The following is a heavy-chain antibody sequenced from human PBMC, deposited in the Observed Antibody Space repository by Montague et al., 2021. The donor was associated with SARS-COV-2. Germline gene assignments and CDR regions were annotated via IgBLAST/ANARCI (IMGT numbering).Heavy chain of an antibody. D-gene: IGHD3-9*01. V-gene: IGHV4-34*01. J-gene: IGHJ6*02. Sequence: SETLSLTCAVYGGSFSGFYWSWIRQPPGKGLEWIGEMNHSGSTNYNPSLKSRVTISVDTSKNQFSLKLSSVTAADTAVYYCARGVTYYDILTGYYKGSYYYGMDVWGQGTTVTVSS. CDR1: GGSFSGFY. CDR2: MNHSGST. CDR3: ARGVTYYDILTGYYKGSYYYGMDV.